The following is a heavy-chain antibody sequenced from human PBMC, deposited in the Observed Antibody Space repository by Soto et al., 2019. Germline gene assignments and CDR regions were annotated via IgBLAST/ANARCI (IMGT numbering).Heavy chain of an antibody. D-gene: IGHD5-12*01. CDR2: IYYSGST. CDR1: GGSISSYY. CDR3: ARESPEDSGYPGDFDY. J-gene: IGHJ4*02. V-gene: IGHV4-59*01. Sequence: QVQLQESGPGLVKPSETLSLTCTVSGGSISSYYWSWIRQPPGKGLEWIGYIYYSGSTNYSPSLKSRVTISVDTSKNQFSLKLSSVTAADTAVYYCARESPEDSGYPGDFDYWGQGTLVTVSS.